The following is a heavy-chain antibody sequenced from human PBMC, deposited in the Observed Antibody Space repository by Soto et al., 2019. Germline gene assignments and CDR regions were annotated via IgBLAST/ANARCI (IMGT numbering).Heavy chain of an antibody. V-gene: IGHV5-10-1*01. CDR3: ARLYCTTSTCDSWFDP. J-gene: IGHJ5*02. CDR1: GYTFTTLW. D-gene: IGHD2-2*01. CDR2: IDPRDSYV. Sequence: PGASLKISCPGFGYTFTTLWISWVRQMPGKGLEWMGRIDPRDSYVNYSPSFQGHVTISVDKSISTAYLQWGSLKASDTAMYYCARLYCTTSTCDSWFDPWGQGTLVTVSS.